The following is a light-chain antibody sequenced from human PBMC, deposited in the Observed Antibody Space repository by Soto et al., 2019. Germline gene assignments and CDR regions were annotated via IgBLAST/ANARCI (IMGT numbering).Light chain of an antibody. CDR1: QSVSSN. CDR3: QQYNNWPPL. CDR2: GAF. V-gene: IGKV3-15*01. J-gene: IGKJ3*01. Sequence: EIMMTQSPATLSVSPGERATLSCRASQSVSSNLAWYQQKPGQAPRLLIYGAFIRATGIPARFSGSASGTEFTLTISSLQSEDFAVYYCQQYNNWPPLFGPGTKVDIK.